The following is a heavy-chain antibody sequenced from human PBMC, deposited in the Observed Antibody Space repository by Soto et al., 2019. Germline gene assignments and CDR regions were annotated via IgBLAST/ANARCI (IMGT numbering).Heavy chain of an antibody. CDR1: GFTFSSYG. CDR3: ARDDGGTYMEGPTY. Sequence: QVQLVESGGGVVQPGRSLRLSCEASGFTFSSYGMHWVRQAPGKGLEGVAVIWYDGRNNYYADSVKGRFNISRDISKNTLYLQMNSLSAEDTSVYYCARDDGGTYMEGPTYWGQGTLVTVSA. V-gene: IGHV3-33*01. CDR2: IWYDGRNN. J-gene: IGHJ4*02. D-gene: IGHD1-26*01.